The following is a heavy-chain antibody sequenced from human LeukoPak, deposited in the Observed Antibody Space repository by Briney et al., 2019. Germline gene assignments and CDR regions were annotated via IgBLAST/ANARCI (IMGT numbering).Heavy chain of an antibody. Sequence: PGGSLRLSCAASGFTFRNPWMTWVRQAPGKGLEWVSLTSGDGITTYFADSVKGRFTISRDNSKSSLFLQMNSLRTEDTALYYCARDHVYGGADYWGQGTLVTVSS. CDR2: TSGDGITT. CDR3: ARDHVYGGADY. J-gene: IGHJ4*02. CDR1: GFTFRNPW. V-gene: IGHV3-43*02. D-gene: IGHD5/OR15-5a*01.